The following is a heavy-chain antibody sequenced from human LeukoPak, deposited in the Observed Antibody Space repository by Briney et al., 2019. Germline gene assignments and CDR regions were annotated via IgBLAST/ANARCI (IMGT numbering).Heavy chain of an antibody. CDR1: GFIFSTYA. J-gene: IGHJ4*02. CDR2: ISGSGGST. V-gene: IGHV3-23*01. CDR3: ARVIRAAPGKGYFDY. D-gene: IGHD6-13*01. Sequence: GGALRLSCATSGFIFSTYALSWVRQAPGKGLEWASSISGSGGSTYHADSVKGRFTISRDSSKNTLYLQMNSLRAEDTAIYYCARVIRAAPGKGYFDYWGQGTLVTVSS.